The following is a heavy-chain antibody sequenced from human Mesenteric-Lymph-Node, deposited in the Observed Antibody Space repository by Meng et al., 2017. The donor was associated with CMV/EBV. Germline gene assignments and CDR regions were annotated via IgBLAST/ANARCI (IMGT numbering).Heavy chain of an antibody. CDR3: AHSPYPDYHGSGSSSFDY. Sequence: LSTSGVGVGCIRPPPGKALAWLALIYWDDDKRYSPSLKSRLTLTKDTSKNQVVLTMTNMDPVDTATYYCAHSPYPDYHGSGSSSFDYWGQGTLVTVS. D-gene: IGHD3-10*01. CDR2: IYWDDDK. J-gene: IGHJ4*02. V-gene: IGHV2-5*02. CDR1: LSTSGVG.